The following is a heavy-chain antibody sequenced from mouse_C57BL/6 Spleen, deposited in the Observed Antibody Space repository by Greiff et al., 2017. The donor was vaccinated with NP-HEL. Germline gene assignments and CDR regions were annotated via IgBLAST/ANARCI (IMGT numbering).Heavy chain of an antibody. V-gene: IGHV1-53*01. CDR2: INPSNGGT. D-gene: IGHD2-1*01. Sequence: QVQLQQPGTELVKPGASVKLSCKASGYTFTSYWMHWVKQRPGQGLEWIGNINPSNGGTNYNEKFKSKATLTVDKSYRTAYMQLSSLTSEDSAVYYCARFPYGNGAWFAYWGQGTLVTVSA. CDR1: GYTFTSYW. J-gene: IGHJ3*01. CDR3: ARFPYGNGAWFAY.